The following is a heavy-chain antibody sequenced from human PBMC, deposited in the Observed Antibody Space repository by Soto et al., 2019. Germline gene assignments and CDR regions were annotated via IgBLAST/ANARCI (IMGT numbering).Heavy chain of an antibody. Sequence: QVQLEQSGAEVKKPGSSVKVSCKASGGTFRSYAISWVRQAPGQGLEWMGGIIPIFGTATYAKQFQGRVTITADKSTSTAYMELSSLRSEEPAVYYCARTASVSSASVGYYYCVEVWGQGTTVTFSS. CDR2: IIPIFGTA. D-gene: IGHD6-6*01. J-gene: IGHJ6*02. V-gene: IGHV1-69*06. CDR3: ARTASVSSASVGYYYCVEV. CDR1: GGTFRSYA.